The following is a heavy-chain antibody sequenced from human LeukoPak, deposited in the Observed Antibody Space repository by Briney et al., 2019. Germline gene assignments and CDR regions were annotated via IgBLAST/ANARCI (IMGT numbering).Heavy chain of an antibody. CDR2: INHSGST. Sequence: NPSETLSLTCTVSGGSISCGASDWGWIRQHPKRGLEWVGYINHSGSTYYNPSLGSRVTMSVDTSKNQFSLKLSSVTAADSAVYYCARAARQGFTMIVVPFFYFDLWGRGTLVTVSS. V-gene: IGHV4-31*03. CDR3: ARAARQGFTMIVVPFFYFDL. CDR1: GGSISCGASD. D-gene: IGHD3-22*01. J-gene: IGHJ2*01.